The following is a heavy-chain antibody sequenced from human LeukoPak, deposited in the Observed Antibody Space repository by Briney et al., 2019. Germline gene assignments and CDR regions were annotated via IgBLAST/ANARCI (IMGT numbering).Heavy chain of an antibody. CDR2: IYYSGST. Sequence: SETLSLTCTVSGGSISSGDYYWSWIRQPPGKGLEWIGYIYYSGSTYYNPSLKSRVTISVDTSKNQFSLKLSSVTAADTAVYYCASRYGDHNYYYYYGMDVWGQGTTVTVSS. V-gene: IGHV4-30-4*01. CDR3: ASRYGDHNYYYYYGMDV. CDR1: GGSISSGDYY. D-gene: IGHD4-17*01. J-gene: IGHJ6*02.